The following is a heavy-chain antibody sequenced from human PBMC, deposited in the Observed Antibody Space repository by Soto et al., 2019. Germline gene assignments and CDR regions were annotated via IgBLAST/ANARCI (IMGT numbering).Heavy chain of an antibody. CDR3: AKGTQFFYYYAMDV. Sequence: GGSLRLSCEASGFIFSDHAMSWVRQAPGKGLEWVSAISGNGIATYYADSVKGRFTISRDNSKNTLYLQMNRLRADDTAVYYCAKGTQFFYYYAMDVWGQGTTVTVSS. V-gene: IGHV3-23*01. J-gene: IGHJ6*02. CDR1: GFIFSDHA. CDR2: ISGNGIAT.